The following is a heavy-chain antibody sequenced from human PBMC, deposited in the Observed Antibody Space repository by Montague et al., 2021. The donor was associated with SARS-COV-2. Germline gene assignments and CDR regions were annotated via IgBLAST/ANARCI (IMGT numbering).Heavy chain of an antibody. V-gene: IGHV3-48*02. Sequence: SLRLSCAASGFTFSGYSMNWVRQAPGKGLEWVSYISSSSYTIYYADSVKGRFTISRDNAKNSLYLQMNSLRDEDTAVYSCARERGYCSSTSCYWDFYYGMDVWGQGTTVTVSS. CDR3: ARERGYCSSTSCYWDFYYGMDV. CDR1: GFTFSGYS. J-gene: IGHJ6*02. CDR2: ISSSSYTI. D-gene: IGHD2-2*01.